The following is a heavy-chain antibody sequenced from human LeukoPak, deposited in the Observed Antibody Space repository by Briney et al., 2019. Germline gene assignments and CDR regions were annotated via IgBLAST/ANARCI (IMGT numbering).Heavy chain of an antibody. CDR3: ATEGPDGTYSYFHH. Sequence: GRSLRLSCEASGLSFSDSGMHWVRQAPGKGLEWVAVLWSDERVKYYADPVKGRFTISRDSSKKTVWLQMDSLTVEDTALYYCATEGPDGTYSYFHHWGQGTLVIVSS. D-gene: IGHD1-26*01. CDR1: GLSFSDSG. J-gene: IGHJ4*02. CDR2: LWSDERVK. V-gene: IGHV3-33*08.